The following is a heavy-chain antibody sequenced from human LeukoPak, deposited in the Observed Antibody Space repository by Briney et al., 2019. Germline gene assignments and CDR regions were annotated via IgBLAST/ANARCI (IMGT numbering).Heavy chain of an antibody. CDR2: IYYSGST. CDR1: GGSITSGGYY. V-gene: IGHV4-31*03. Sequence: SETLSLTCTVSGGSITSGGYYWTWIRQHPGKGLEWIGYIYYSGSTYYNPSLKSRVTISVDTSKNQFSLKLSSVTAADTAVYYCARGTPLDYYYYGMDVWGQGTTVTVSS. J-gene: IGHJ6*02. D-gene: IGHD1/OR15-1a*01. CDR3: ARGTPLDYYYYGMDV.